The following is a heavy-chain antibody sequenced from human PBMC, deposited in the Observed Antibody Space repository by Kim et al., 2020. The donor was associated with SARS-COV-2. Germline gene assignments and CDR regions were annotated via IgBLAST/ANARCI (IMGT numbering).Heavy chain of an antibody. V-gene: IGHV3-9*01. CDR2: ISWNSGSI. CDR1: GFTFDDYA. CDR3: AKVRSSSWYSFDY. J-gene: IGHJ4*02. Sequence: GGSLRLSCAASGFTFDDYAMHWVRQAPGKGLEWVSGISWNSGSIGYADSVKGRFTISRDNAKNSLYLQMNSLRAEDTALYYCAKVRSSSWYSFDYWGQGT. D-gene: IGHD6-13*01.